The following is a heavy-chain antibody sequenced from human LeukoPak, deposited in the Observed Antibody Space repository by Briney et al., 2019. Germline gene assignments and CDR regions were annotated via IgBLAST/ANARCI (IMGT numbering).Heavy chain of an antibody. CDR1: GGSMSSTDHF. CDR2: FYYTGTI. V-gene: IGHV4-39*01. CDR3: ARQGVVPNKAGWYFDL. D-gene: IGHD3-10*01. Sequence: PSETLSPTCIVSGGSMSSTDHFWGWIRQPPGKGLEWIGSFYYTGTIFYSPSLESRGTISIDTSKNQFSLKIRSVTAADTAVYYCARQGVVPNKAGWYFDLWGRGALVTVSS. J-gene: IGHJ2*01.